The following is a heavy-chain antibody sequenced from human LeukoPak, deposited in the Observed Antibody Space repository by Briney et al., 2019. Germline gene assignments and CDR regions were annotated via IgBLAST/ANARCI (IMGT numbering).Heavy chain of an antibody. CDR1: GFTFSNYS. V-gene: IGHV3-21*01. J-gene: IGHJ5*02. CDR3: ARDPFGELLFDL. CDR2: ISTRSGYI. Sequence: GGSLRLSCAASGFTFSNYSMNWVRQAPGQGLEWVSSISTRSGYIYYADSVKGRFTTSRDNAKNSLYLQMNSLRAEDAAVYYCARDPFGELLFDLWGQGTLVTVSS. D-gene: IGHD3-10*01.